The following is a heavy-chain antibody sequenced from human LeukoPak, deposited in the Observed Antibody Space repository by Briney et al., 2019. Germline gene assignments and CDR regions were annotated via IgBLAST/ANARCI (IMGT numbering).Heavy chain of an antibody. Sequence: SSVKVSCKASGGTFSSYAIRWVRQAPGQRLEWMGGIIPIFGTANYAQKFQGRVTITTDESTSTAYMELSSLRSEDTAVYYCPRVSCSSTSCFRNWYFDLWAVAPWSLSPQ. CDR2: IIPIFGTA. J-gene: IGHJ2*01. V-gene: IGHV1-69*05. D-gene: IGHD2-2*01. CDR1: GGTFSSYA. CDR3: PRVSCSSTSCFRNWYFDL.